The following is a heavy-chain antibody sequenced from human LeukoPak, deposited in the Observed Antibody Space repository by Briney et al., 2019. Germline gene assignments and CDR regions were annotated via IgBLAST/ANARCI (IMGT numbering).Heavy chain of an antibody. D-gene: IGHD1-26*01. Sequence: SETLSLTCAVYGGSFSGYYWSWIRQPPGKGLEWIGEINHSGSTNYNPSLKGRVTISVDTSKNQFSLKLSSVTAADTAVYYCARDFGAGDYFDYWGQGTLVTVSS. J-gene: IGHJ4*02. CDR3: ARDFGAGDYFDY. CDR2: INHSGST. CDR1: GGSFSGYY. V-gene: IGHV4-34*01.